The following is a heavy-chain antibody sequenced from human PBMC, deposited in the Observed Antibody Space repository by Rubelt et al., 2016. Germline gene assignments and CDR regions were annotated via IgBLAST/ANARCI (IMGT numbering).Heavy chain of an antibody. CDR2: ISGSGGRT. CDR3: AGGTGSYLGGSYYAMDV. Sequence: EVQLVESGGGLVQPGGSLRLSCAASGFTFSSYVMSWVRQAPGKGLEWVSAISGSGGRTYYADSAQGRFTISRHNSNNTLYLQMNSLRPGETAVYYCAGGTGSYLGGSYYAMDVWGQGTTVTVPS. CDR1: GFTFSSYV. D-gene: IGHD1-26*01. V-gene: IGHV3-23*04. J-gene: IGHJ6*02.